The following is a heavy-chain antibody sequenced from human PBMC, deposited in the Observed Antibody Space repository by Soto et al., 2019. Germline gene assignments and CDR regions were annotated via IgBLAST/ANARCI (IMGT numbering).Heavy chain of an antibody. D-gene: IGHD6-25*01. Sequence: SETLSLTCTVSGGSISSGGYYWSWIRQHPGKGLEWIGYIYYSGSTYYNPSLKSRVTISVDTSKNQFSLKLSSVTAADTAVYYFARDDSGGYDAFDIWGQGTMVTVSS. CDR1: GGSISSGGYY. CDR3: ARDDSGGYDAFDI. V-gene: IGHV4-31*03. CDR2: IYYSGST. J-gene: IGHJ3*02.